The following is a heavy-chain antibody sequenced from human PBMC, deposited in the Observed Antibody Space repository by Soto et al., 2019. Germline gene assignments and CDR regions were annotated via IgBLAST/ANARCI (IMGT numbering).Heavy chain of an antibody. D-gene: IGHD2-21*02. Sequence: EVQLVESGGGLVKPGGSLRLSCAASGFTFSSYSMNWVRQAPGKGLEWVSSISSSSSYIYYADSVKGRFTISRDNAKNGLYQQMNSLRAEDTAVDYCARDLDIVVGTASFDCWGQGTLVTVAS. CDR3: ARDLDIVVGTASFDC. V-gene: IGHV3-21*01. CDR2: ISSSSSYI. CDR1: GFTFSSYS. J-gene: IGHJ4*02.